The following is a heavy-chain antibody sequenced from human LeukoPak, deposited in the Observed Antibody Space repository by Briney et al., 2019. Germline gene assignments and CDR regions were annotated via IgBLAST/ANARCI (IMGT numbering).Heavy chain of an antibody. Sequence: GGSLRLSCAASGFTFSSYAMHWVRQAPGKGLEWVAVISYDGSNKYYADSVKGRFTISRDNSKNTLYLQMNSLRAEDTAVYYCAKGSGYYYGWLDVWGQGTTVTVSS. D-gene: IGHD3-10*01. CDR3: AKGSGYYYGWLDV. V-gene: IGHV3-30-3*01. CDR1: GFTFSSYA. CDR2: ISYDGSNK. J-gene: IGHJ6*02.